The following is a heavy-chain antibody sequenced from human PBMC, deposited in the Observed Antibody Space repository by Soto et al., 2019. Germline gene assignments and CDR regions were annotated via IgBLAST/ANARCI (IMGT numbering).Heavy chain of an antibody. V-gene: IGHV5-51*01. J-gene: IGHJ6*02. CDR2: IYPGDSDT. D-gene: IGHD3-3*01. CDR3: ARHNLESSLRFGVVNPYYHYGMDV. CDR1: GYSFTSYW. Sequence: GESLKISCKGSGYSFTSYWIGWVRQMPGKGLEWMGIIYPGDSDTRYSPSFQGQVTISADKSISTAYLQWSSLKASDTAMYYCARHNLESSLRFGVVNPYYHYGMDVWGQGTTVTVSS.